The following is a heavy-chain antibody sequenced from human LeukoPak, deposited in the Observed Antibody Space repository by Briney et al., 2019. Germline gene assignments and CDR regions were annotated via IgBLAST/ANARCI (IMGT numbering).Heavy chain of an antibody. D-gene: IGHD3-22*01. Sequence: SETLSLTCAVYGGSFSGYYWSWIRQPPGKGLEWIGEINHSGSTNYNPSLKSRVTISVDTSKNQFSLKLSSVTAADTAVYYCAGGDYYDSSGYYGAWGQGTLVTVSS. CDR3: AGGDYYDSSGYYGA. J-gene: IGHJ5*02. V-gene: IGHV4-34*01. CDR2: INHSGST. CDR1: GGSFSGYY.